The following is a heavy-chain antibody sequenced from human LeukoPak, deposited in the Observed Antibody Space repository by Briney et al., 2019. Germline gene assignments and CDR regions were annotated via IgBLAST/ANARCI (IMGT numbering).Heavy chain of an antibody. CDR3: ARSYDFWSGPPFDP. D-gene: IGHD3-3*01. CDR2: INPNSGGT. J-gene: IGHJ5*02. Sequence: ASVKVSCKASGGTFSSYAISWVRQAPGQGLEWMGWINPNSGGTKYAQKFQGRVTLTRDTSISTAYMELSRLRCDDTAVYYCARSYDFWSGPPFDPWGQGTLVTVSS. CDR1: GGTFSSYA. V-gene: IGHV1-2*02.